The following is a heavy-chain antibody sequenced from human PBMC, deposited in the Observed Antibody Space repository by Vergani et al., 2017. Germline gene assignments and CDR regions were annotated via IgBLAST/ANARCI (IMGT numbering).Heavy chain of an antibody. CDR2: SYYSGST. V-gene: IGHV4-59*01. D-gene: IGHD3-10*01. Sequence: QVQLQESGPGLVKPSETLSLTCTVSGGSISSYYWSWIRQPPGKGLEWVGYSYYSGSTNYNPSLKSRVTISVDTSKNQFSLKLSSVTAADTAVYYCARDHYGAGNWFDPWGQGTLVTVSS. J-gene: IGHJ5*02. CDR3: ARDHYGAGNWFDP. CDR1: GGSISSYY.